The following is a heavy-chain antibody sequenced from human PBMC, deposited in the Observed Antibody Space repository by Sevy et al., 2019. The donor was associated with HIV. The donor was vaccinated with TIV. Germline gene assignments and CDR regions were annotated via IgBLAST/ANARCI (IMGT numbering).Heavy chain of an antibody. V-gene: IGHV1-46*01. CDR1: GDTFTNNY. CDR2: VDPSAGNT. CDR3: ATVDILTGGGYYVMDV. D-gene: IGHD3-9*01. J-gene: IGHJ6*02. Sequence: ASVKVSCKASGDTFTNNYIHWVRQAPGQGLEWMGMVDPSAGNTTYAQKFQGRVTMTRDTSTSILYMELSSLRSEDTAVYYCATVDILTGGGYYVMDVWGQGTTVTVSS.